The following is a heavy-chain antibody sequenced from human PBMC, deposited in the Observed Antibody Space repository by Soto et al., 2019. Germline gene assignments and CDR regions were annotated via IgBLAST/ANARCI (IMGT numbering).Heavy chain of an antibody. J-gene: IGHJ4*02. D-gene: IGHD6-19*01. CDR1: GFTFSSYW. V-gene: IGHV3-74*01. Sequence: GGSLRLSCAASGFTFSSYWMHWVRQAPGKGLVWVSRIKTDGSITSYADSVQGRFTISRDNAKNTLYLQMDSLRAEDTAVYYCASVGSGWYHFDYWGQGTLVTVSS. CDR2: IKTDGSIT. CDR3: ASVGSGWYHFDY.